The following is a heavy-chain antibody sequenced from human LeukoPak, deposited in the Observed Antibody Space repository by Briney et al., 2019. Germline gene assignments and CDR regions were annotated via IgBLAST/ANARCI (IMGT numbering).Heavy chain of an antibody. J-gene: IGHJ3*02. CDR2: ISSSSSYI. CDR3: VVVPAADHAFDI. CDR1: GFTFSSYS. D-gene: IGHD2-2*01. Sequence: PGGSLRLSCAASGFTFSSYSMNWVRQAPGKGLEWVSSISSSSSYIYYADSVKGRFTISRDNAKNSLYLQMNSLRAEDTVVYYCVVVPAADHAFDIWGQGTMVTVSS. V-gene: IGHV3-21*01.